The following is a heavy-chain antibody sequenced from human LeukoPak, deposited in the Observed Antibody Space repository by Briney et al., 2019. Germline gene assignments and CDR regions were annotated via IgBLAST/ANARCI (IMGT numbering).Heavy chain of an antibody. J-gene: IGHJ4*02. Sequence: GGSLRLSSAASGFTFSSYGMHWVRQAPGKGLEWVAVISYDGSNKYYADSVKGRFTISRDNSKNTLYLQMNSLRAEDTAVYYCAKDWSDYGDYILFGYWGQGTLVTVSS. V-gene: IGHV3-30*18. CDR3: AKDWSDYGDYILFGY. D-gene: IGHD4-17*01. CDR1: GFTFSSYG. CDR2: ISYDGSNK.